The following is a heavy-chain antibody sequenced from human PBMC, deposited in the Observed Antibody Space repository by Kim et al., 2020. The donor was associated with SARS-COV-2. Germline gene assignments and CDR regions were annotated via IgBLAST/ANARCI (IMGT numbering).Heavy chain of an antibody. Sequence: VKGRFTISRDNSKNTLYLQMNSLRAEDTAVYYCAKTVERFGELPPDAFDIWGQGTMVTVSS. CDR3: AKTVERFGELPPDAFDI. D-gene: IGHD3-10*01. J-gene: IGHJ3*02. V-gene: IGHV3-23*01.